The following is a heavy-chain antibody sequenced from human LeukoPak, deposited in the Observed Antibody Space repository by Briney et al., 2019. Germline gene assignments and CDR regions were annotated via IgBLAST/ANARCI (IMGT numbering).Heavy chain of an antibody. J-gene: IGHJ3*02. CDR3: AKSLFTSATGTGRAFHI. D-gene: IGHD1-1*01. CDR1: GFTFSSYA. Sequence: GGSLRLSCAASGFTFSSYAMSWVRQAPGKVLEWVSAISGSGGSTYYADSVKGRFTISRDNSKHTLYLQMTSLRAEDTAEYYCAKSLFTSATGTGRAFHIWGQGTMVTVSS. CDR2: ISGSGGST. V-gene: IGHV3-23*01.